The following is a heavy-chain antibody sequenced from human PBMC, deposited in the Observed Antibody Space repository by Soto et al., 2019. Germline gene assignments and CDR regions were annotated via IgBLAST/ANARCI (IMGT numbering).Heavy chain of an antibody. CDR3: ARQGSNGAYYYYGMDV. J-gene: IGHJ6*02. D-gene: IGHD3-16*01. Sequence: GESPKISCKGSGCRFSSYWIAWVRQMPGKGLEWMGIIYPGDSDTRYSPSFEGQVTISADKSNSTAYLRWSSLKASDTAMYYCARQGSNGAYYYYGMDVWGQGTTVTVSS. V-gene: IGHV5-51*01. CDR2: IYPGDSDT. CDR1: GCRFSSYW.